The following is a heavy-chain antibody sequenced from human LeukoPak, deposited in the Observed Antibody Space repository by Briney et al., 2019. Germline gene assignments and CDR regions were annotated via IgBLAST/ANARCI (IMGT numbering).Heavy chain of an antibody. J-gene: IGHJ6*03. V-gene: IGHV3-53*01. CDR2: IYSGGST. D-gene: IGHD6-19*01. CDR3: ARAQWRTYSYYYMDV. CDR1: GFTVSFNY. Sequence: GGSLRLSCAASGFTVSFNYMSWVRQAPGKGLEWISVIYSGGSTYYADSVKGRFTIFRDDSKNTLYLQMKSLRAEDTAIYYCARAQWRTYSYYYMDVWGKGTTVTVSS.